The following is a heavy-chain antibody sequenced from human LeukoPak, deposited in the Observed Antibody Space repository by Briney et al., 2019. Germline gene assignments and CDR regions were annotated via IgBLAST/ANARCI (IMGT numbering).Heavy chain of an antibody. V-gene: IGHV4-59*01. D-gene: IGHD3-10*01. CDR2: IYYSGSST. J-gene: IGHJ6*02. CDR3: ARTSRHFYGSGTNLTPWPAGMDV. Sequence: SETLSLTCAVSGGSMSGFFWTWIRQPPGRELEWIGSIYYSGSSTKYNPSLKSRVTISVDTSKSQFSLTLNSATAADTAVYYCARTSRHFYGSGTNLTPWPAGMDVWGQGTTVTVSS. CDR1: GGSMSGFF.